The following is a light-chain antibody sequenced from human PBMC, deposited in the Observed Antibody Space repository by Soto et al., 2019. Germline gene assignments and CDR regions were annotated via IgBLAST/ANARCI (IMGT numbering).Light chain of an antibody. V-gene: IGKV3-20*01. CDR2: GAS. J-gene: IGKJ3*01. CDR1: QSISSSY. Sequence: EIVLTQSPGTLSLSPGERATLSCRASQSISSSYLAWYQQKPGQAPRLLVYGASSRATGIPDRFSGSGSGKDFTLTISTLEPEDFAVYYCQQYGSSRFTFGPGTKVDIK. CDR3: QQYGSSRFT.